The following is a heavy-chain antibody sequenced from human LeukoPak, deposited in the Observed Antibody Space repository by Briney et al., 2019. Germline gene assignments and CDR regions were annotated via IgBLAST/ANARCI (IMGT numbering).Heavy chain of an antibody. CDR2: IIPILGIA. CDR1: GGTFSSYA. V-gene: IGHV1-69*04. J-gene: IGHJ4*02. D-gene: IGHD1-14*01. CDR3: ARVTAEEGSDY. Sequence: SVKVSCKASGGTFSSYAISWVRQAPGQGLEWMGRIIPILGIANYAQKFQGRVTITADKSTSTAYMELSSLRSEDTAVYYCARVTAEEGSDYWGQGTLATVSS.